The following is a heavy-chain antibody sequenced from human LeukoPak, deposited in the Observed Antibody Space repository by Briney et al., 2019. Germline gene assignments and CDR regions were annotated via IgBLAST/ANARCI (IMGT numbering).Heavy chain of an antibody. CDR2: ISAYNGNT. CDR1: GYAFTSYG. J-gene: IGHJ3*02. Sequence: ASVKVSCKASGYAFTSYGISWVRQAPGQGLEWMGWISAYNGNTNYAQKLQGRVTMTADTSTSTAYMELRGLRSDDTAVYYCARAIAAIDAFDIWGQGTMVTVSS. CDR3: ARAIAAIDAFDI. V-gene: IGHV1-18*01. D-gene: IGHD6-13*01.